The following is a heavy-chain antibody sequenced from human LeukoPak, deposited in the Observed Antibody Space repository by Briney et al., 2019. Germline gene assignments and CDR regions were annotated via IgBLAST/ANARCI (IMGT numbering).Heavy chain of an antibody. CDR1: GGSFSGYY. CDR3: ARVLGYFDSRFDY. Sequence: SETLSLTCAVYGGSFSGYYWSWTRQPPGKGLEWIGEINHSGSTNYNPSLKSRVTISVDTSKNQFSLKLSSVTAADTAVYYCARVLGYFDSRFDYWGQGTLVTVSS. J-gene: IGHJ4*02. CDR2: INHSGST. V-gene: IGHV4-34*01. D-gene: IGHD3-9*01.